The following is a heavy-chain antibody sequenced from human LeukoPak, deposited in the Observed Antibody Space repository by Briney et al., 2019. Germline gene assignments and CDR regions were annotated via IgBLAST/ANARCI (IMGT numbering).Heavy chain of an antibody. CDR3: AEGSHAVRGVMRAFFDY. V-gene: IGHV3-23*01. CDR1: GFTFSSYA. D-gene: IGHD3-10*02. J-gene: IGHJ4*02. CDR2: ISGTGGIT. Sequence: PGGSLRLSCAASGFTFSSYAMNWVRQAPGKGLEWVSAISGTGGITSYADSVKGRFTISRDNSRNTLYLQMNSPRAEDMAVYYCAEGSHAVRGVMRAFFDYWVQGTLVTVS.